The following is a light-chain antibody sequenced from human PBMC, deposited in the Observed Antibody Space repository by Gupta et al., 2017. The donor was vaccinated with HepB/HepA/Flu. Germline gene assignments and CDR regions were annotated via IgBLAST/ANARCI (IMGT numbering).Light chain of an antibody. CDR3: QQERSSSMT. V-gene: IGKV1-5*03. CDR1: QSISDW. Sequence: DIHITQSPSTLSASVGDRVTITCRASQSISDWLAWYQQKPGQAPKLLIYEASSLERGDTTRFSGSGSGTEFTLTINNLQPDDFATYYCQQERSSSMTFGQGTKVEIK. J-gene: IGKJ1*01. CDR2: EAS.